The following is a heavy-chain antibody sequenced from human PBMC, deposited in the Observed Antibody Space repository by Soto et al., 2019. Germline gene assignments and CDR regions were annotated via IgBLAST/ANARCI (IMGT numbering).Heavy chain of an antibody. J-gene: IGHJ4*02. D-gene: IGHD3-10*01. V-gene: IGHV2-5*02. CDR1: GFSLSTSGVG. CDR2: IYWDDDK. Sequence: QITLKESGPTLVKPTQTLTLTCTFSGFSLSTSGVGVGWIRQPPGKALEWLALIYWDDDKRYSPSLKSRLTIAKDTSKNQVVLTMTNMDPVDTATYYCARRGSGGYYTPYFDYWGQGTLVTVSS. CDR3: ARRGSGGYYTPYFDY.